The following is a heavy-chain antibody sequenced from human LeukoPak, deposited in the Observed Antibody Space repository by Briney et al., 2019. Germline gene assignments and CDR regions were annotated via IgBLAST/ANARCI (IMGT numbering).Heavy chain of an antibody. D-gene: IGHD3-10*01. Sequence: VASVKVSCKASGYTFTSYYMHWVRQAPGQGLEWMGIINPSGGSTSYAQKFQGRVTMTRDTSISTAYMELSRLRSDDTAVYYCARDLAETSRVWFGEFRWFDPWGQGTLVTVSS. CDR1: GYTFTSYY. J-gene: IGHJ5*02. CDR3: ARDLAETSRVWFGEFRWFDP. V-gene: IGHV1-46*01. CDR2: INPSGGST.